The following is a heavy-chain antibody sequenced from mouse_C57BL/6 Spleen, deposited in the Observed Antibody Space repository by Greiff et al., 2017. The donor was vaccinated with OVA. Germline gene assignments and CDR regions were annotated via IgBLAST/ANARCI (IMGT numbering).Heavy chain of an antibody. J-gene: IGHJ3*01. D-gene: IGHD1-1*01. V-gene: IGHV1-18*01. CDR3: ARGDYYGSSPAWFAY. CDR1: GYTFTDYN. CDR2: INPNNGGT. Sequence: EVQLQQSGPELVKPGASVKIPCKASGYTFTDYNMDWVKQSHGKSLEWIGDINPNNGGTTYNQKFKGKATLTVDKSSSTAYMELRSLTSEDTAVYYCARGDYYGSSPAWFAYWGQGTLVTVSA.